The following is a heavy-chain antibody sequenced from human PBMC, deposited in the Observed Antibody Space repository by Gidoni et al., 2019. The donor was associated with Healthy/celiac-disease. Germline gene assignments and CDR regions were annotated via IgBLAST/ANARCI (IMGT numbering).Heavy chain of an antibody. D-gene: IGHD3-10*01. V-gene: IGHV3-53*01. CDR2: IYSGGST. CDR3: ARGFPMVRGVTLLGFDY. J-gene: IGHJ4*02. Sequence: EVQLVESGGGLIQPGGSLRLSCAASGFTVSSNYMSWVRQAPGKGLEWVSVIYSGGSTYYADSVKGRFTISRDNSKNTLYLQMNSLRAEDTAVYYCARGFPMVRGVTLLGFDYWGQGTLVTVSS. CDR1: GFTVSSNY.